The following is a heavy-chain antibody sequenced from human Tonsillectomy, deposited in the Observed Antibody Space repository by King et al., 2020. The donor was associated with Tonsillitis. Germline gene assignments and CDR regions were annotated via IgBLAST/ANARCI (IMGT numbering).Heavy chain of an antibody. Sequence: QLVQSGAEVKKPGASLKISCKGSGYSFSNFWIAWVRQMPGKGLEWVGIIYPGDSDTIYSPSFQGQVTMSADKSTNTAYLQWSSLKASDTAMYYCGTQPATCEWHGFDHWGQGTLVTVSA. J-gene: IGHJ4*02. CDR1: GYSFSNFW. CDR3: GTQPATCEWHGFDH. V-gene: IGHV5-51*01. D-gene: IGHD3-3*01. CDR2: IYPGDSDT.